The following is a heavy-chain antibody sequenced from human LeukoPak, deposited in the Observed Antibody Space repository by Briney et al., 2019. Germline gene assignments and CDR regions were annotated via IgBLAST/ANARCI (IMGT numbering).Heavy chain of an antibody. V-gene: IGHV3-30*18. J-gene: IGHJ4*02. CDR1: GFTFSTCA. CDR3: AKDLFDY. Sequence: GGSLRLSCAASGFTFSTCAMHWVRQAPGKGLEWVAVISYDGSNKYYADSVKGRFTISRDNSKNALYLQMNSLRAEDTAVYYCAKDLFDYWGQGTLVTVSS. CDR2: ISYDGSNK.